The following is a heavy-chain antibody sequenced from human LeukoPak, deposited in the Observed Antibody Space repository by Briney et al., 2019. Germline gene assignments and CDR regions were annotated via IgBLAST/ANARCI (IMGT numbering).Heavy chain of an antibody. CDR1: GGSFSGYY. J-gene: IGHJ4*02. D-gene: IGHD3-22*01. Sequence: PSETLSLTCAVYGGSFSGYYWSWIRQPPGKGLEWIGYVYYRGTTNYNPSLKSRVTISVETSKNQFSLRLSSVTAADTAVYYCARVLSSGYSDYWGQGTLVTVSS. V-gene: IGHV4-59*01. CDR2: VYYRGTT. CDR3: ARVLSSGYSDY.